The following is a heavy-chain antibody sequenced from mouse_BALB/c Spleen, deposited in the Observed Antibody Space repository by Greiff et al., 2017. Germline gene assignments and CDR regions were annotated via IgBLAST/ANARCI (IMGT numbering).Heavy chain of an antibody. D-gene: IGHD2-3*01. V-gene: IGHV5-9*03. CDR2: ISSGGGNT. J-gene: IGHJ3*01. CDR3: ARYDGPFAY. Sequence: EVQRVESGGGLVKPGGSLKLSCAASGFTFSSYTMSWVRQTPEKRLEWVATISSGGGNTYYPDSVKGRFTISRDNAKNNLYLQMSSLRSEDTALYYCARYDGPFAYWGQGTLVTVSA. CDR1: GFTFSSYT.